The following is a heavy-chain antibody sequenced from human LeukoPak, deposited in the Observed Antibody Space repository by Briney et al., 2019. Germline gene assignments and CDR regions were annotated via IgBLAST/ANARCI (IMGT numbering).Heavy chain of an antibody. CDR2: ISSSGSTI. Sequence: GGSLKLSCAASGFTFSSYEMNWVRQAPGKGLEWVSYISSSGSTIYYADSVKGRFTISRDNAKNSLYLQMNSLRAEDTAVYYCAREKMVRGVIRALDYWGQGTLVTVSS. D-gene: IGHD3-10*01. J-gene: IGHJ4*02. CDR1: GFTFSSYE. V-gene: IGHV3-48*03. CDR3: AREKMVRGVIRALDY.